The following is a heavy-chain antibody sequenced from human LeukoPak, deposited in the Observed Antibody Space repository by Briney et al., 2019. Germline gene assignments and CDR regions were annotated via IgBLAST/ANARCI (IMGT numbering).Heavy chain of an antibody. CDR3: ARGQYDSGGYHYGIRAFYFDY. D-gene: IGHD3-22*01. CDR2: INHRGRT. V-gene: IGHV4-34*01. J-gene: IGHJ4*02. CDR1: GESFSGDF. Sequence: PSETLSLTCGVYGESFSGDFWTWLRQAPGKGLEWIGEINHRGRTNYSPSLTGRVTISVDTSMNQFSLQLRSVTDADTALYYCARGQYDSGGYHYGIRAFYFDYWGQGILVTVSS.